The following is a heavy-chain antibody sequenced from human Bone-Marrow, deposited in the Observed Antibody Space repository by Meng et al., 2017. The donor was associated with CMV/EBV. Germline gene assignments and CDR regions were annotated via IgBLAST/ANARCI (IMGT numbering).Heavy chain of an antibody. V-gene: IGHV3-11*04. Sequence: GESLKISCAASGFTFSDYYMSWIRQAPGKGLEWVSYISSSGSTIYYADSVKGRFTISRDNAKNSLYLQMSSLRADDTAVYHCATRSASDQWGQGMLVTVSS. CDR1: GFTFSDYY. D-gene: IGHD3-16*01. CDR3: ATRSASDQ. CDR2: ISSSGSTI. J-gene: IGHJ5*02.